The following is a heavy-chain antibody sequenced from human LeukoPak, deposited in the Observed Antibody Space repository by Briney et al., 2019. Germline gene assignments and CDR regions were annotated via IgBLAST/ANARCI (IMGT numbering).Heavy chain of an antibody. CDR2: IYYSGST. V-gene: IGHV4-59*08. J-gene: IGHJ5*02. Sequence: PSETLSLTCTVSGGSISSYYWSWIRQPPGKGLEWIGYIYYSGSTNYNPSLKSRVTISVDTSKNQFSLKLSSVTAADTAVYYCARHGDYYDSSGYYYEGQWFDPWGQGTLVTVSS. CDR3: ARHGDYYDSSGYYYEGQWFDP. D-gene: IGHD3-22*01. CDR1: GGSISSYY.